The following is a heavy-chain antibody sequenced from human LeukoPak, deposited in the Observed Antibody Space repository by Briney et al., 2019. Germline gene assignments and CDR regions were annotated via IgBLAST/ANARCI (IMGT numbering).Heavy chain of an antibody. Sequence: SETLSLTCTVSGGSISSFYWSWIRQPAGKGLEWIGRIYTSGSTDYNPSLKSRVTMSVDTSKNQFSLKLSSVTAADTAVYYCARARGFGESKPHFDYWGQGTLVTVSS. V-gene: IGHV4-4*07. D-gene: IGHD3-10*01. CDR3: ARARGFGESKPHFDY. J-gene: IGHJ4*02. CDR1: GGSISSFY. CDR2: IYTSGST.